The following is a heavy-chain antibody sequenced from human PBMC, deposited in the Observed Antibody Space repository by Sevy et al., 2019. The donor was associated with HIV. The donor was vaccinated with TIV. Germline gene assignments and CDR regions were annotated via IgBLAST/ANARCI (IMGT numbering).Heavy chain of an antibody. D-gene: IGHD2-21*01. Sequence: GGSLRLSCEASGFTLSSYTMNWVRQSPEKGLEWVATFDRTDITHYADSVKGRFIISRDTANNSLFLQMNSLRDDDTAMYFCVREERAIASHFDYWGRGTLVTVSS. CDR2: FDRTDIT. CDR1: GFTLSSYT. J-gene: IGHJ4*02. CDR3: VREERAIASHFDY. V-gene: IGHV3-48*02.